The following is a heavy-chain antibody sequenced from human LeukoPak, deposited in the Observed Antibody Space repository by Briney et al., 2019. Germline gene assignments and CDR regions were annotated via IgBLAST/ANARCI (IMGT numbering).Heavy chain of an antibody. CDR1: GYSFTAYN. CDR3: ARPKDSGDYPDWYFDF. CDR2: INPAKGAT. Sequence: ASVTVSCKASGYSFTAYNIYFIRQAPGQGLEWLGWINPAKGATTYAHTFEGRVTISADTSISTAYMHLSRLTSDDTAVYFCARPKDSGDYPDWYFDFWGRGSVVSVSS. D-gene: IGHD4-17*01. V-gene: IGHV1-2*02. J-gene: IGHJ2*01.